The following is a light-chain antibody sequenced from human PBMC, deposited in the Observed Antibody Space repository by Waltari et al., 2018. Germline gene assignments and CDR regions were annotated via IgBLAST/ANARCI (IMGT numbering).Light chain of an antibody. V-gene: IGLV2-23*02. Sequence: QSALTQPASVSGSPGQSITISCTGASSDVGSYHLVSWYQQPQGKAPKLLIEDVTQRPSGVSDRFSGSKSGNTASLTIPGLQAEDEADYRCSSYAGSNTVVVFGGGTKVTVL. J-gene: IGLJ2*01. CDR1: SSDVGSYHL. CDR3: SSYAGSNTVVV. CDR2: DVT.